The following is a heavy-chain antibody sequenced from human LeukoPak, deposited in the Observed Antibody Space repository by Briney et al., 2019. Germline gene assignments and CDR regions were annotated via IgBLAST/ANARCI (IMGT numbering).Heavy chain of an antibody. CDR2: MYYSGST. J-gene: IGHJ4*02. CDR1: GGSISSGGYY. CDR3: ARGSGWYRGYFDY. D-gene: IGHD6-19*01. Sequence: SEALSLTCTVSGGSISSGGYYWSWIRQHPGKGLEWIGYMYYSGSTYYNPSLKSRVTISVDTSKNQFSLKLSSVTAADTAVYYCARGSGWYRGYFDYWGQRTLVTVSS. V-gene: IGHV4-31*03.